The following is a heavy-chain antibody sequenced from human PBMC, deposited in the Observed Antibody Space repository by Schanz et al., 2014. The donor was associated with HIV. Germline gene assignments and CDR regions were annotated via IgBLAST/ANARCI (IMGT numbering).Heavy chain of an antibody. V-gene: IGHV3-33*05. CDR1: GFTFSSYA. CDR2: ISNDGSNE. CDR3: AKGGRDILSYYGMDV. D-gene: IGHD2-15*01. Sequence: QVQLVESGGGVVQPGRSLRLSCTASGFTFSSYAIHWVRQAPGKGLEWVAVISNDGSNEYYADSVKGRFTLSRDNSENTVYLQMNSLRAEDTAVYYCAKGGRDILSYYGMDVWGQGTTVTVSS. J-gene: IGHJ6*02.